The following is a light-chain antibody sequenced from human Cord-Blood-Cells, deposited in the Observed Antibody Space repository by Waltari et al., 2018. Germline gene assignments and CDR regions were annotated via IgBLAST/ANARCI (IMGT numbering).Light chain of an antibody. V-gene: IGKV1-39*01. CDR1: QSMSSY. Sequence: DIQMTQSPPSLAASVGGSVTITGRASQSMSSYLNWYQQKPGKAPKLLSYAASSLQSGVPSRFSGSGSGTDFTLTISSLQPEDFATYYCQQSYSTPYTFGQGTKLEIK. CDR3: QQSYSTPYT. J-gene: IGKJ2*01. CDR2: AAS.